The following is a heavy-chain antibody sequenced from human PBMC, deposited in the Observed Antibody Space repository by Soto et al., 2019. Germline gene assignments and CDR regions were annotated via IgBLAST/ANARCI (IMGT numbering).Heavy chain of an antibody. D-gene: IGHD3-9*01. V-gene: IGHV3-23*01. CDR2: ISGSGGST. CDR1: GVTFSSYA. J-gene: IGHJ4*02. CDR3: ATDRLRYFDWLIY. Sequence: SRRLSCAASGVTFSSYAMSWVRQAPGKGLEWVSAISGSGGSTYYADSVKGRFTISRDNSKNTLYLQMNSLRAEDTAVYYCATDRLRYFDWLIYWGQGTLVTVSS.